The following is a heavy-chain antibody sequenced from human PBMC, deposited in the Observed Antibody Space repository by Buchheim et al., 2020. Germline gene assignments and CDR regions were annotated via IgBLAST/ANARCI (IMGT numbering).Heavy chain of an antibody. V-gene: IGHV1-46*01. CDR2: INPSGGST. CDR1: GYTFTSYY. CDR3: ARAQIPFGELHY. D-gene: IGHD3-10*01. Sequence: QVQLVQSGAEVKKPGASVKVSCKASGYTFTSYYIHWVRQAPGQGLEWMGIINPSGGSTNYAQKFRDRVTMTRDTSTSTVYMELSSLRSEDTAVYYCARAQIPFGELHYWGQGTL. J-gene: IGHJ4*02.